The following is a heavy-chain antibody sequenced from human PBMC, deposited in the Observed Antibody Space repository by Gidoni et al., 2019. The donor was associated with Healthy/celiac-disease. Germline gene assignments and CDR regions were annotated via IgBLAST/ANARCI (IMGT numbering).Heavy chain of an antibody. D-gene: IGHD3-9*01. Sequence: EVQLLESGGGLVQPGGSLRLSCSASGFTFSSYALSWVRQAPGKGLEWVSAISGSGGSTYYADSVKGRFTISRDNSKNTLYLQMNSLRAEDTAVYYCAKDGPVSYYDIGNDAFDIWGQGTMVTVSS. J-gene: IGHJ3*02. CDR2: ISGSGGST. CDR3: AKDGPVSYYDIGNDAFDI. CDR1: GFTFSSYA. V-gene: IGHV3-23*01.